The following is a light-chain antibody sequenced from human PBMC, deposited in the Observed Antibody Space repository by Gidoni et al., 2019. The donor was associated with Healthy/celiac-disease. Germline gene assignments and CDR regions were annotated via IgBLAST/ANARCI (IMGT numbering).Light chain of an antibody. CDR3: QQYGSSPYT. J-gene: IGKJ2*01. V-gene: IGKV3-20*01. CDR1: QSVSSSY. Sequence: QSVSSSYLAWYQQKPGQAPRLLIYGASSRATGIPDRFSGSGSGTDFTLTISRLEPEDFAVYYCQQYGSSPYTFXQXTKLEIK. CDR2: GAS.